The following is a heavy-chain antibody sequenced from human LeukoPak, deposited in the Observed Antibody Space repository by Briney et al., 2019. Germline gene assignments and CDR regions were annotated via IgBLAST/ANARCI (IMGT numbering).Heavy chain of an antibody. V-gene: IGHV3-48*04. CDR3: ARDGRYFDY. Sequence: GGSLRLSCAASGFTFSNYNINWVRQAPGKGLEWVSYISDNTGTIYYADSVKGRFTISRDNAKNSLYLQMNSLRAEDTAVYYCARDGRYFDYWGQGTLVTVSS. J-gene: IGHJ4*02. D-gene: IGHD1-1*01. CDR1: GFTFSNYN. CDR2: ISDNTGTI.